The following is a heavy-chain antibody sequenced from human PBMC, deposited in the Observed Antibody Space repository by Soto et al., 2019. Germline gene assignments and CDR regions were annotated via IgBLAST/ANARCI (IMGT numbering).Heavy chain of an antibody. V-gene: IGHV3-30*04. D-gene: IGHD3-16*01. CDR1: GFTFSSFA. Sequence: QEILVESGGGVVQSGTSLRLSCAASGFTFSSFAMHWVRQAPGKGLEWVSVISFTGLSQFYADSVRGRVTVSRDNSKNTLYLQLDSLRPDDTAVYSCARGGRGLRGAFDVWGQGTEGSVS. J-gene: IGHJ3*01. CDR3: ARGGRGLRGAFDV. CDR2: ISFTGLSQ.